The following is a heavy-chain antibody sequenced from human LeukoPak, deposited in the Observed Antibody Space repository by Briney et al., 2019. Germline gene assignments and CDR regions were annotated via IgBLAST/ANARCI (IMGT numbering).Heavy chain of an antibody. D-gene: IGHD3-10*01. Sequence: ASVKVSCKASGYTFTNYDINWVRQATGQGLEWVGWMNPNSGNTGYAQKFQGRVTITRNTSITTAYMELSSLRSEDTAVYYCARAVRRACDIWGQGTMVTVSS. CDR1: GYTFTNYD. CDR2: MNPNSGNT. V-gene: IGHV1-8*03. J-gene: IGHJ3*02. CDR3: ARAVRRACDI.